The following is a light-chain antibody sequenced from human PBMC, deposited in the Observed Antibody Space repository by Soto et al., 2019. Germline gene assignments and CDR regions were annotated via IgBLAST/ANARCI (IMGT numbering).Light chain of an antibody. CDR3: QQRSNWPSIT. CDR2: DAS. Sequence: EIVITQSPATLSVSPGERATLSCRASQSVSSYLAWYRQKPGQAPRLLIYDASNRATGIPARFSGSGSGTDLTLTISSLEPEDFAVYDCQQRSNWPSITFGQGTRLEIK. CDR1: QSVSSY. J-gene: IGKJ5*01. V-gene: IGKV3-11*01.